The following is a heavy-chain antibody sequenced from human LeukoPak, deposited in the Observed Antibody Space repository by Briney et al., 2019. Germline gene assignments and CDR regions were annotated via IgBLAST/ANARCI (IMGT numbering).Heavy chain of an antibody. CDR1: GFTFDDYA. Sequence: PGGSLRLSCAASGFTFDDYAMHWVRQAPGKGLEWVSGISWNSGSIGYADSVKGRFTISRDNSKNTVYLQMNSLRAEDTAIYYCARALFGFDIWGQGTMVTVSS. CDR2: ISWNSGSI. D-gene: IGHD3-10*01. J-gene: IGHJ3*02. V-gene: IGHV3-9*01. CDR3: ARALFGFDI.